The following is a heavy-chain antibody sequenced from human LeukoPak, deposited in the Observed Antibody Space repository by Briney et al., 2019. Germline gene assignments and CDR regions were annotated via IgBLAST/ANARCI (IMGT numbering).Heavy chain of an antibody. V-gene: IGHV1-2*02. CDR3: ARVCGGSCYEYYGMDV. CDR1: GYTFTGYY. Sequence: ASVKVSCKASGYTFTGYYMHWVRQAPGQGLEWMGWINPNSGGTNYAQKFQGRVTMTRDTSISTAYMELSRLRSDDTAVYYCARVCGGSCYEYYGMDVWGQGITVTVSS. CDR2: INPNSGGT. J-gene: IGHJ6*02. D-gene: IGHD2-15*01.